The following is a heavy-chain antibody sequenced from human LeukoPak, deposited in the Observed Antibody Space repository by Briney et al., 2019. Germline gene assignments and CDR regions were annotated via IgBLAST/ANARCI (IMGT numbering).Heavy chain of an antibody. CDR1: GYTLTELS. D-gene: IGHD3-16*02. J-gene: IGHJ4*02. V-gene: IGHV1-24*01. Sequence: ASVKVSCTVSGYTLTELSMHWVRQDPGKGLEWMGGFDPEDGETIYAQKFQGRVTMTEDTSTDTAYMELSSLRSEDTAVYYCATDQLYYDYVWGSYRRGYFDYWGQGTLVTVSS. CDR3: ATDQLYYDYVWGSYRRGYFDY. CDR2: FDPEDGET.